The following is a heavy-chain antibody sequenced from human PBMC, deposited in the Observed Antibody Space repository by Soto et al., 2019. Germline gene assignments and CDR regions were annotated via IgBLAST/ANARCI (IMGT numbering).Heavy chain of an antibody. CDR3: ARLRQQLVFDAHGMDV. D-gene: IGHD6-13*01. CDR1: GYSFTSYW. J-gene: IGHJ6*02. V-gene: IGHV5-10-1*01. Sequence: PGESLKISCMGSGYSFTSYWISWVRQMPGKGLEWMGRIDPSDSYTNYSPSFQGHVTISADKSISTAYLQWSSLKASDTAMYYCARLRQQLVFDAHGMDVWGQGTLVTVSS. CDR2: IDPSDSYT.